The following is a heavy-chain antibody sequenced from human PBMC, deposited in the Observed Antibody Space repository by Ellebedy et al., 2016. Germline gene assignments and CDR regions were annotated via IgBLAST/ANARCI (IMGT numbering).Heavy chain of an antibody. CDR2: VFHTGTT. J-gene: IGHJ3*01. D-gene: IGHD6-19*01. CDR1: GGSVSSDY. CDR3: AKWNGGWYAFEV. Sequence: GSLRLSCDVSGGSVSSDYWNWIRRPPGKGLEWIGYVFHTGTTNYNPSLKSRVTMSVDTSKSQFSLRLTSVTAADTAVYYCAKWNGGWYAFEVWGQGTMVTVSS. V-gene: IGHV4-59*02.